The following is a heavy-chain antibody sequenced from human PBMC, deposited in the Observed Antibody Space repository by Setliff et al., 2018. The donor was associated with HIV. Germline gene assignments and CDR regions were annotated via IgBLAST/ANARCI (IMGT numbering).Heavy chain of an antibody. Sequence: ASVKFSCKSSGYTFTKYGITWVRQSPGQGLEWMGWISANNGNTKNSQKFQGGLTITRDTSASTTYMELSSLRSEDTAVYYCARSRSGWSSPFDYWGQGTLVTVS. CDR3: ARSRSGWSSPFDY. V-gene: IGHV1-18*01. D-gene: IGHD6-19*01. CDR2: ISANNGNT. J-gene: IGHJ4*02. CDR1: GYTFTKYG.